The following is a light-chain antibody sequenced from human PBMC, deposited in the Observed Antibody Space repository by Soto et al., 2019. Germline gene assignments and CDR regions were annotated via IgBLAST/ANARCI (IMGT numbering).Light chain of an antibody. CDR2: DAS. CDR3: QERSNWPPFYN. V-gene: IGKV3-11*01. J-gene: IGKJ2*01. Sequence: EIVLTQSPATLSLSPGARATLSCRASQSVSSYLAWYQQKPGQAPRLLIYDASNRATGIPARFSGSGSGTDFTLPISSLEPEDFAVYYCQERSNWPPFYNFVHGTKLEIK. CDR1: QSVSSY.